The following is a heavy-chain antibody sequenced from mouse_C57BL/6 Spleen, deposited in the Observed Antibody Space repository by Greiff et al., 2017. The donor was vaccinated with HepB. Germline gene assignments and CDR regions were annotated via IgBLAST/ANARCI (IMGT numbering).Heavy chain of an antibody. CDR1: GYAFSSSW. CDR2: IYPGDGDT. CDR3: ARENFPWFAY. V-gene: IGHV1-82*01. J-gene: IGHJ3*01. Sequence: VQLQESGPELVKPGASVKISCKASGYAFSSSWMNWVKQRPGKGLEWIGRIYPGDGDTNYNGKFKGKATLTADKSSSTAYMQLSSLTSEDSAVYFCARENFPWFAYWGQGTLVTVSA.